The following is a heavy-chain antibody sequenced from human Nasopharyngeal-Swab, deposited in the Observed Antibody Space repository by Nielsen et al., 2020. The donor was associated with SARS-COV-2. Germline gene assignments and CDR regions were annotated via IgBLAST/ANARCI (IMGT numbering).Heavy chain of an antibody. CDR3: ARESVVTGMDDAPDI. V-gene: IGHV3-7*04. CDR1: GFPFSNHY. CDR2: IRPDAREQ. Sequence: GESLKISCAASGFPFSNHYMTWVRQPPGKGLEWVANIRPDAREQFYVDSVKGRFTISRDNAKNSVFLQMNSLRSEDTAVYYCARESVVTGMDDAPDIWGRGTMVTVSS. D-gene: IGHD2-21*02. J-gene: IGHJ3*02.